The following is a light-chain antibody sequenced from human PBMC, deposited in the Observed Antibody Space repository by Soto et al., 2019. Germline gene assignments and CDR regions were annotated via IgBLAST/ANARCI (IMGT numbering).Light chain of an antibody. J-gene: IGKJ1*01. Sequence: EIVLTQSPGTLSLSPGERATLSCRASQSVSSSYLAWYQQKPGQAPRLLIYGASSRATGIPDRFSGSGSGTXXXXTXXRXXXXDFAVYYCQQYGSSPKTFGQGTKVEIK. CDR3: QQYGSSPKT. CDR1: QSVSSSY. CDR2: GAS. V-gene: IGKV3-20*01.